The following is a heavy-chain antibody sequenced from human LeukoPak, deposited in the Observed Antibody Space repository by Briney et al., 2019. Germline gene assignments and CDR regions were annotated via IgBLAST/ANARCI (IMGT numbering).Heavy chain of an antibody. CDR1: GFTFSSYG. CDR3: AKDATVTTGYYSDY. CDR2: IRYDGSNK. Sequence: GGSLRLSCAASGFTFSSYGMHWVHQAPGKGLEWVAFIRYDGSNKYYVDSVKGRFTISRDNSKNTLYLQMNSLRAEDTAVYYCAKDATVTTGYYSDYCRQGTLVTVSS. V-gene: IGHV3-30*02. D-gene: IGHD4-17*01. J-gene: IGHJ4*02.